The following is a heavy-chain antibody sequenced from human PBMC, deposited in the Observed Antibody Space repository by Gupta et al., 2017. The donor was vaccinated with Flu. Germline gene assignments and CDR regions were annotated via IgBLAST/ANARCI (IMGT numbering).Heavy chain of an antibody. CDR2: ISYDGKTQ. CDR1: GLISGTYG. V-gene: IGHV3-30*18. J-gene: IGHJ5*01. D-gene: IGHD6-25*01. Sequence: QVQLVDSGGGVVQPGGSLRMYCVGPGLISGTYGIHWVRQAPGKGLQWVAVISYDGKTQDFGDSVKRRSTISRDNATNTVSLLVGNLRTEDTAVYFCAKDRDALYFQLSGYSRNWMDSWGHGTLVTVST. CDR3: AKDRDALYFQLSGYSRNWMDS.